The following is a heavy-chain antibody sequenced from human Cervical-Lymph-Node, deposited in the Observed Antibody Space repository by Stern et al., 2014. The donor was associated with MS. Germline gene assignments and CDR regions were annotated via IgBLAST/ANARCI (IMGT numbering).Heavy chain of an antibody. CDR3: ARGECDFGSGSPAEYFQH. Sequence: VQLLESGGGLVQPGGSLRLSCAASGFTFSSHWMHWVRPTPGKGLVWVSRINSDGSTINYAESVKGRFTISRDNAKNTLYLQMNSLRAEDTAVYYCARGECDFGSGSPAEYFQHWGQGTLVTVSS. CDR2: INSDGSTI. J-gene: IGHJ1*01. V-gene: IGHV3-74*02. CDR1: GFTFSSHW. D-gene: IGHD3-3*01.